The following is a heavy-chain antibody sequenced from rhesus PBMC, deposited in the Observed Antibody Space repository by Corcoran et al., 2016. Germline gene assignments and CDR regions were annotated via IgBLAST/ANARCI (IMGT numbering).Heavy chain of an antibody. CDR3: AKIQTSRYWYFDL. J-gene: IGHJ2*01. CDR1: GFTFSRYG. D-gene: IGHD4-23*01. V-gene: IGHV3S5*01. CDR2: INSGGGST. Sequence: EVQLVETGGGLVQPGGSLKLSCAASGFTFSRYGMSWVGQALGKGLEWVSAINSGGGSTYDADSVKGRFTISRDNSKNTLSLQMNSLRAEDTAVYYCAKIQTSRYWYFDLWGPGTPITISS.